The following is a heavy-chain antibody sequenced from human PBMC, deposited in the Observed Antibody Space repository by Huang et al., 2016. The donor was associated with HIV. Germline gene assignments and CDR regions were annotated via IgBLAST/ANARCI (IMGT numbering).Heavy chain of an antibody. Sequence: QVQLQESGPGLVKPSETLSLTSTVSGGSISSYYWSWIRQPPGKGLEWIGYIFYSGGTNYNPSRKSRVTISVDTSKNQLSLKLSSVTDADTAVDYCARAVSKELVGDWGQGTLVTVSS. J-gene: IGHJ4*02. CDR2: IFYSGGT. D-gene: IGHD6-6*01. V-gene: IGHV4-59*01. CDR3: ARAVSKELVGD. CDR1: GGSISSYY.